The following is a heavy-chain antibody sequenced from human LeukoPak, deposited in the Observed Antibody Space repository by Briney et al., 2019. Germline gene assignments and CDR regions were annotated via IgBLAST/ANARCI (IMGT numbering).Heavy chain of an antibody. CDR2: VKQDGSEK. CDR3: ARGRPGMGIVIDY. CDR1: EFTFSNHW. J-gene: IGHJ4*02. V-gene: IGHV3-7*01. D-gene: IGHD7-27*01. Sequence: GGSLRLSCAASEFTFSNHWMSWVRQAPGKGLEWVANVKQDGSEKFYVDSVKGRFTIFRDNAKDSLYLQMNSLRAEDTAVYYCARGRPGMGIVIDYWGQGTLVTVS.